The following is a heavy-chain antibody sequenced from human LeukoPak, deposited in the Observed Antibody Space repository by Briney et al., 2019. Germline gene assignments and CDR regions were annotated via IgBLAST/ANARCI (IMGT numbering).Heavy chain of an antibody. CDR2: ISYDEGNT. V-gene: IGHV3-30*18. CDR1: GFTFSTYG. J-gene: IGHJ4*02. CDR3: AKGGGITDYARFGY. Sequence: GGSLRLSCAASGFTFSTYGMNWVRQAPGKGLEWVAIISYDEGNTYYADSVKGRFTISRDNSKNTLYLQMNSLRAEDTAVYYCAKGGGITDYARFGYWGQGTLVTVSS. D-gene: IGHD1-14*01.